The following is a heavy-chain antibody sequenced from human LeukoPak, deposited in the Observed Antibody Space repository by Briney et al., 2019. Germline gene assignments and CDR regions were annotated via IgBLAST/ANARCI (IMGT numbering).Heavy chain of an antibody. J-gene: IGHJ4*02. Sequence: ASVTLSFNASAYTFTNYGISWVRQGPGQGLGWMGWICAYNGNRNNAQTFPVRITMTTDTSTSTAYMELRSLRSDDTAVYYCARDLKMGYSSGRYSWGTGSTNDYWGQGTLVTVSS. CDR3: ARDLKMGYSSGRYSWGTGSTNDY. CDR2: ICAYNGNR. CDR1: AYTFTNYG. D-gene: IGHD6-19*01. V-gene: IGHV1-18*01.